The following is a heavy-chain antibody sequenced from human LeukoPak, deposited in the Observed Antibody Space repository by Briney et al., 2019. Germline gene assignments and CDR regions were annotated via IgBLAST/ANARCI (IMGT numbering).Heavy chain of an antibody. J-gene: IGHJ6*02. CDR3: ARKRKMAGYSSSWYSTYYYGMDV. CDR2: IWYDGSNK. D-gene: IGHD6-13*01. V-gene: IGHV3-33*01. CDR1: GFTFSSYG. Sequence: QPGGSLRLSCAASGFTFSSYGMHWVRQAPGKGLEWVAVIWYDGSNKYYADSVKGRFTISRDNSKNTLYLQMSSLRAEDTAVYYCARKRKMAGYSSSWYSTYYYGMDVWGQGTTVTVSS.